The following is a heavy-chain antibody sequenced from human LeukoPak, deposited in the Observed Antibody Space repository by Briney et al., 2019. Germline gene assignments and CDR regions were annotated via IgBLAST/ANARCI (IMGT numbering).Heavy chain of an antibody. CDR3: ARGRTEKFLFDY. J-gene: IGHJ4*02. V-gene: IGHV1-2*06. CDR2: INPNSGGT. CDR1: GYTFTGYY. Sequence: GASVKVSCKASGYTFTGYYMHWVRQAPGQGLEWMGRINPNSGGTNYAQKFQGRVTMTRDTSISTAYMELSRLRPDDTAVYYCARGRTEKFLFDYWGQGTLVTVSS.